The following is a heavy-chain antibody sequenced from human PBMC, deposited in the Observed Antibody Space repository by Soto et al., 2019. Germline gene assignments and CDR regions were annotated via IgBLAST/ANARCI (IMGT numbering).Heavy chain of an antibody. D-gene: IGHD5-18*01. CDR3: ERHRYSYGVYYFDY. J-gene: IGHJ4*02. CDR2: IYYSGST. V-gene: IGHV4-59*08. Sequence: SSDTLSLTCIVSGGSLSNYYWSWIRQPPGKGLEWIGYIYYSGSTNYNPSLKSRVTISVDTSKNQFSLKLSSVTAADTAVYYCERHRYSYGVYYFDYWRQGTLVTVSS. CDR1: GGSLSNYY.